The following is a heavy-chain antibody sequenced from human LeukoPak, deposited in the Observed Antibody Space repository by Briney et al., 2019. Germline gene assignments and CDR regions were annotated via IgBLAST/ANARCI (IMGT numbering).Heavy chain of an antibody. D-gene: IGHD3-22*01. CDR2: IYYSGGT. Sequence: KSSETLSLTCTVSSGAISSYYWSWIRQPPGKGLEWIGYIYYSGGTKYNPPLMSRATISVDRAQSQFSLSLTPVTAADTAVYYCARDGLYDSNGYYMDSWGQGTLVIVSS. J-gene: IGHJ4*02. V-gene: IGHV4-59*01. CDR3: ARDGLYDSNGYYMDS. CDR1: SGAISSYY.